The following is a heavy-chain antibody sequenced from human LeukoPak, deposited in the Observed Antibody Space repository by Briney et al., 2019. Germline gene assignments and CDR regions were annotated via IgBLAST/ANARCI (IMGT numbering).Heavy chain of an antibody. D-gene: IGHD6-6*01. CDR2: INSDGSST. CDR3: AREGIAGRPPDY. J-gene: IGHJ4*02. CDR1: GFTFSSYW. Sequence: GGALRLSCAASGFTFSSYWMHWVRQVPGKGLVWVSRINSDGSSTSYADSVNGGFTISRENDKNTLYVQVNSLRVEDTAVYYCAREGIAGRPPDYWGQATLVTVSS. V-gene: IGHV3-74*01.